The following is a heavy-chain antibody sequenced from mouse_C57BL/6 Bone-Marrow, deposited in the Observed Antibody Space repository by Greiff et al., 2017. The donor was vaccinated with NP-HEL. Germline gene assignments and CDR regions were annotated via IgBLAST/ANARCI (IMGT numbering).Heavy chain of an antibody. CDR3: TSNPENDYCPYYFDF. V-gene: IGHV1-81*01. D-gene: IGHD1-1*01. CDR1: GYTFTSYG. J-gene: IGHJ2*01. Sequence: VQLQQSGAELARPGASVKLSCKASGYTFTSYGISWVQQSPGQGLEWIGEIYPRSGNTYSNEKFKGQATLTVDNSSSTAYMELRSLTSEDTAVYFCTSNPENDYCPYYFDFGYRGNAITVTS. CDR2: IYPRSGNT.